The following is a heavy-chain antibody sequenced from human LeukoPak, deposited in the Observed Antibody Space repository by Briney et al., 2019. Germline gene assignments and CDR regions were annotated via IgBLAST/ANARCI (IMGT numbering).Heavy chain of an antibody. D-gene: IGHD6-19*01. V-gene: IGHV1-69*05. CDR2: IIPIFGTA. J-gene: IGHJ2*01. Sequence: SVKVSCKASGGTFSSYAISWVRQAPGQGLEWMGGIIPIFGTANYAQKFQGRVTITRDTSASTAYMELSSLRSEDTAVYYCARQAQWPPRSWYLDLWGRGTLVSVSS. CDR3: ARQAQWPPRSWYLDL. CDR1: GGTFSSYA.